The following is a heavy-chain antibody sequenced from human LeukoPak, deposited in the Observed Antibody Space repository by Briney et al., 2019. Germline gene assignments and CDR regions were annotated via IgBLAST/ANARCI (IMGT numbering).Heavy chain of an antibody. J-gene: IGHJ6*02. CDR1: GFPFETNA. D-gene: IGHD1-26*01. V-gene: IGHV3-69-1*02. Sequence: GGSLRLSCATSGFPFETNAMSWVRQAPGKGLEWVATIGNTETFYADSVTGRFTISRDNAKNSLYLQMNSLRAEDTAVYYCARGGSYYGMDVWGQGTTVTVSS. CDR3: ARGGSYYGMDV. CDR2: IGNTET.